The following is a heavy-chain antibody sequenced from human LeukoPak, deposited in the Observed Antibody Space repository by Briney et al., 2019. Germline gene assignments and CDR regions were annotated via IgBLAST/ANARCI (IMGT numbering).Heavy chain of an antibody. CDR2: INHSGST. CDR3: ARQTRGSGSLRWKGYYYMDV. CDR1: GGSISSSSYY. J-gene: IGHJ6*03. V-gene: IGHV4-39*01. Sequence: SETLSLTCTVSGGSISSSSYYWSWIRQPPGKGLEWIGEINHSGSTNYNPSLKSRVTISVDTSKNQFSLKLSSVTAADTAVYYCARQTRGSGSLRWKGYYYMDVWGKGTTVTISS. D-gene: IGHD3-10*01.